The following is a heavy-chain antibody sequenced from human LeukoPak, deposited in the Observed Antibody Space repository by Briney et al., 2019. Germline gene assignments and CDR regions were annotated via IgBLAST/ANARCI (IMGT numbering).Heavy chain of an antibody. CDR3: ARNRMTTVNWFDP. CDR1: GFTFSSYW. D-gene: IGHD4-17*01. V-gene: IGHV3-74*01. CDR2: INSDGRST. Sequence: GGSLRLSCAASGFTFSSYWMHWVRQAPAKGLGWVSRINSDGRSTSYADSVKGRFTISRENAKNTLYLQMNSLRAEDTAVYYCARNRMTTVNWFDPWGQGTLVTVSS. J-gene: IGHJ5*02.